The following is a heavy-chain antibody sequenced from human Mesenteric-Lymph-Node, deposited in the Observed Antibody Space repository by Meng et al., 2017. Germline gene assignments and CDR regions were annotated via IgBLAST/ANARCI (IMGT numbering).Heavy chain of an antibody. CDR3: ARDKDWLPLDY. CDR2: INSDGSST. V-gene: IGHV3-74*01. D-gene: IGHD3/OR15-3a*01. Sequence: GGSLRLSCAASGFTFSSYWMHWVRQAPGKGLVWVSRINSDGSSTSYADSVKGRFTISRDNAKNTVYLQMNSLRAEDTALYYCARDKDWLPLDYWGQGTLVTVSS. CDR1: GFTFSSYW. J-gene: IGHJ4*02.